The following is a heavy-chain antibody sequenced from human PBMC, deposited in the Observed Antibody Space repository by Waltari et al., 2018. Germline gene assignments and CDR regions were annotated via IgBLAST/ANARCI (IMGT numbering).Heavy chain of an antibody. Sequence: EVQLVETGGGLIQPGGSLRLSCAASGFTVSSNYMSWVRQAPGKVLEWVSVIYSGGSTYYADSVKGRFTISRDNSKNTLYLQMNSLRAEDTAVYYCARHYDPYYMDVWGKGTTVTVSS. CDR3: ARHYDPYYMDV. V-gene: IGHV3-53*02. J-gene: IGHJ6*03. CDR2: IYSGGST. CDR1: GFTVSSNY. D-gene: IGHD3-3*01.